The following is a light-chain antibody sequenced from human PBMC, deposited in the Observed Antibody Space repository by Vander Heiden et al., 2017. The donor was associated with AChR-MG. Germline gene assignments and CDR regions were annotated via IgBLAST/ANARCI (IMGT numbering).Light chain of an antibody. Sequence: NFMLTQPHSVSESPGKTVTISCTGSGGSVASNFVQCYQQRPGSAPTIVIYEDDQRPSGVPDRFSGSIDSSSNSASLTISGLKTEDEADYYCQSYDFGIWVFGGGTKLTVL. J-gene: IGLJ3*02. CDR3: QSYDFGIWV. CDR1: GGSVASNF. CDR2: EDD. V-gene: IGLV6-57*02.